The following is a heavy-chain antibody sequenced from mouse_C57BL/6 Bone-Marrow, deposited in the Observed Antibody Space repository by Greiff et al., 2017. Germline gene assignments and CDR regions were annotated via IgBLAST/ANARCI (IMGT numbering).Heavy chain of an antibody. CDR3: ARRGPVYAMDY. J-gene: IGHJ4*01. CDR1: GFTFSSYG. CDR2: ISSGGSYT. Sequence: EVQVVESGGDLVKPGGSLKLSCAASGFTFSSYGMSWVRQTPDKRLEWVATISSGGSYTYYPDSVKGRFTISRNNAKNTLYLQMSSLTSEDSAMYYCARRGPVYAMDYWGQGTSVTVSS. V-gene: IGHV5-6*01.